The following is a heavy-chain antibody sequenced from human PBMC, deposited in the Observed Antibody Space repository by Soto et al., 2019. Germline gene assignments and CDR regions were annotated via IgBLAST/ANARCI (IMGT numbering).Heavy chain of an antibody. D-gene: IGHD2-8*01. CDR3: VSQRTSVLTQAYFDY. J-gene: IGHJ4*02. V-gene: IGHV4-39*01. CDR1: GGSVSNSNYY. Sequence: SETLSLTCTVSGGSVSNSNYYWGWIRQSPGKGLGWIGSVYYRGRSYSKSSVKSRVTISVDTSKNQFSLNLNSVTASDTAVYFCVSQRTSVLTQAYFDYWGPGALVTVSS. CDR2: VYYRGRS.